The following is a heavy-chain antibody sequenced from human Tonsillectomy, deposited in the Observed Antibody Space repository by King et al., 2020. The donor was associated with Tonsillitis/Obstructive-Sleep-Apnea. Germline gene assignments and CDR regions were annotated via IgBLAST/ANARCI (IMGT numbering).Heavy chain of an antibody. Sequence: VXLQESGXXXVXPSQTLXLTCTVSGGSISSGGYYWNWIRQHPGKGLEWIGYIYYSGSTYYNPSLKSRVTISVDTSKNQFSLKLSSVTAADTAVYYCARDAGNWFDPWGQGTLVTVSS. J-gene: IGHJ5*02. CDR2: IYYSGST. CDR1: GGSISSGGYY. CDR3: ARDAGNWFDP. V-gene: IGHV4-31*03.